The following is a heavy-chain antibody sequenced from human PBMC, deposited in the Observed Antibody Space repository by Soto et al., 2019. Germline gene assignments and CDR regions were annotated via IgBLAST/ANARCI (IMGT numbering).Heavy chain of an antibody. V-gene: IGHV4-39*01. CDR1: GGSISSSSYY. J-gene: IGHJ5*02. CDR3: ARHVVVVVADSETPKQRHWLDP. D-gene: IGHD2-15*01. Sequence: SETLSLTCTVSGGSISSSSYYWGWIRQPPGKGLEWIGSIYYSGSTYYNPSLKSRVTISVDTSKNQFSLKLSSVTAADTAVYYCARHVVVVVADSETPKQRHWLDPWGQG. CDR2: IYYSGST.